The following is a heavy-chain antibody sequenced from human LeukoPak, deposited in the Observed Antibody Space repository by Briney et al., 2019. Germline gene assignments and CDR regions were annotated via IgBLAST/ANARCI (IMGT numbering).Heavy chain of an antibody. V-gene: IGHV3-48*02. CDR2: ISSSSSTI. CDR3: ARGDSYPGDAFDI. Sequence: PGGSLRLSCAASRFTFSSYSMNWVRQAPGKGLEWVSYISSSSSTIYYADSVKGRFTISRDNAKNSLYLQMNSLRDEDTAVYYCARGDSYPGDAFDIWGQGTMVTVSS. CDR1: RFTFSSYS. D-gene: IGHD3-10*01. J-gene: IGHJ3*02.